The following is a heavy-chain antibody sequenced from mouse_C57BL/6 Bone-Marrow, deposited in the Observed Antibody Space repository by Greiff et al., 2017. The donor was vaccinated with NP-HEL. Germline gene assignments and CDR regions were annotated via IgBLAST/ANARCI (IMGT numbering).Heavy chain of an antibody. J-gene: IGHJ2*01. CDR1: GYTFTSYW. Sequence: QVQLQQSGAELVMPGASVKLSCKASGYTFTSYWMHWVKQRPGQGLEWIGEIDPSDSYTNYNQKFKGKSTLTVDKSSSTAYMQLSSLTSEDSAVYYCARFDGYYGYFDYWGQGTTLTVSS. CDR2: IDPSDSYT. V-gene: IGHV1-69*01. D-gene: IGHD2-3*01. CDR3: ARFDGYYGYFDY.